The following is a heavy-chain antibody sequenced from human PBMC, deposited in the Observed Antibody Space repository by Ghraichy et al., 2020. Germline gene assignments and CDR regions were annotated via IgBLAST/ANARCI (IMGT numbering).Heavy chain of an antibody. V-gene: IGHV1-8*01. D-gene: IGHD5-18*01. CDR3: ARGDGYSYGYNWFDP. CDR2: MNPNSGNT. CDR1: GYTFTSYD. Sequence: ASVKVSCKASGYTFTSYDINWVRQATGQGLEWMGWMNPNSGNTGYAQKFQGRVTMTRNTSISTAYMELSSLRSEDTAVYYCARGDGYSYGYNWFDPWGQGTLVTVSS. J-gene: IGHJ5*02.